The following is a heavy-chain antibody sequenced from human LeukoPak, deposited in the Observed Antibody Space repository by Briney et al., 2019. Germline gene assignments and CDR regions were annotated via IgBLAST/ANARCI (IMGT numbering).Heavy chain of an antibody. D-gene: IGHD6-13*01. Sequence: SETLSLTCSVSGGSISSYYWSWIRQPAGKGLEWIGRMYPTGSTYYNPSLKSRVTISVDRSKNQFSLKLSSVTAADTAVYYCARGAASIAAAYYYYGMDVWGQGTTVTVSS. CDR2: MYPTGST. J-gene: IGHJ6*02. V-gene: IGHV4-4*07. CDR3: ARGAASIAAAYYYYGMDV. CDR1: GGSISSYY.